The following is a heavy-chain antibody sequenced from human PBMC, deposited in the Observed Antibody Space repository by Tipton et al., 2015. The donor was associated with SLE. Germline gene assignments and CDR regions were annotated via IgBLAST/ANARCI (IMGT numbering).Heavy chain of an antibody. Sequence: SLRLSCAASGFTFSNSGMHWVRQAPGKGLEWVTFIRYDGSSTFYADSVKGRFAISRDISKNTLYLQMNSLGPEDTAIYYCARDGRDGYSYDYWGQGTLVTVSS. CDR1: GFTFSNSG. CDR2: IRYDGSST. J-gene: IGHJ4*02. D-gene: IGHD5-24*01. V-gene: IGHV3-30*02. CDR3: ARDGRDGYSYDY.